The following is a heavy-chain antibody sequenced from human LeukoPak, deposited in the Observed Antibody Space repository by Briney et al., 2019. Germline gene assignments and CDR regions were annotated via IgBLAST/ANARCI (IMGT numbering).Heavy chain of an antibody. CDR1: GFNFSTYA. CDR3: ARGSSSVTLPGD. J-gene: IGHJ4*02. CDR2: IWYDGNNK. D-gene: IGHD2-2*01. Sequence: VGSLRLSCAASGFNFSTYAMHWVRQAPGQELEWVDVIWYDGNNKYYADSVKGRFTIPRDNSKNTLYLQMNSLRVEDTAVYYCARGSSSVTLPGDWGQGTLVTVSS. V-gene: IGHV3-33*01.